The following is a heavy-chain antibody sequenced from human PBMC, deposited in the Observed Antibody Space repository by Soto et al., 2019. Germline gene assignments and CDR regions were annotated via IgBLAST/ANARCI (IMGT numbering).Heavy chain of an antibody. D-gene: IGHD6-19*01. CDR1: GGSISSGGYY. CDR3: ARGANPSGWYYYYYYYGMDV. J-gene: IGHJ6*02. V-gene: IGHV4-31*03. Sequence: SETLSLTCTVSGGSISSGGYYWSWIRQHPEKGLEWIGYIYYSGSTYYNPSLKSRVTISVDTSKNQFSLKLSSVTAADTAVYYCARGANPSGWYYYYYYYGMDVWGQGTTVTVSS. CDR2: IYYSGST.